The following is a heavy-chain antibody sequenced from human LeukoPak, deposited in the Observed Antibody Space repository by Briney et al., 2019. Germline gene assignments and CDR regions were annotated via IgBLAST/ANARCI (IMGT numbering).Heavy chain of an antibody. J-gene: IGHJ6*02. V-gene: IGHV1-18*01. CDR2: ISAYNGNT. D-gene: IGHD3-10*01. CDR1: GYTFTSYG. CDR3: ASAGSGSYYYYYYGMDV. Sequence: ASVKVSCKASGYTFTSYGISWVRQAPGQGLEWMGWISAYNGNTNYAQKLQGRVTMTTDTSTSTAYTELRSLRSDDTAVYYCASAGSGSYYYYYYGMDVWGQGTTVTVSS.